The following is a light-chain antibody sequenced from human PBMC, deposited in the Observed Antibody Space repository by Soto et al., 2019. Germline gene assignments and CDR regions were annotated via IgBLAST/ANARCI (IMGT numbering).Light chain of an antibody. CDR1: SSDVGSYHL. CDR3: CSHAGSSTFI. J-gene: IGLJ1*01. Sequence: QSALTQPASVSGSPGQSITISCTGASSDVGSYHLVSWYQQHPGKVPKLIIYAGNQRPSGVSNSFSGSKSGNTASLTISGLQAEDEADYYCCSHAGSSTFIFGTGTKLTVL. CDR2: AGN. V-gene: IGLV2-23*01.